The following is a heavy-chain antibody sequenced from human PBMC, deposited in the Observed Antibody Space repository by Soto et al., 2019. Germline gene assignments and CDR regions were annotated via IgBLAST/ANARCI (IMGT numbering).Heavy chain of an antibody. J-gene: IGHJ6*02. Sequence: PGGSLRLSCAASGFTFSSYAMRWVSQAPGKGLEWVSAISGSGGSTYYADSVKGRFTISRDNSKNTLYLQMNSLRAEDTAVYYCAKNGRYYYDSSGYFPYYYYGMDVWGQGTTVTVSS. CDR3: AKNGRYYYDSSGYFPYYYYGMDV. CDR2: ISGSGGST. D-gene: IGHD3-22*01. V-gene: IGHV3-23*01. CDR1: GFTFSSYA.